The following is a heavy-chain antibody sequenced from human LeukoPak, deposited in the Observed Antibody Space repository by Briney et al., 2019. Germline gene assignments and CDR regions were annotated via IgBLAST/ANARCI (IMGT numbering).Heavy chain of an antibody. CDR3: ARDQNSGWYPPDHGSAD. CDR1: GYTFTSYY. J-gene: IGHJ4*02. V-gene: IGHV1-2*02. CDR2: INPNSGGT. D-gene: IGHD6-19*01. Sequence: ASVKVSCKASGYTFTSYYMHWVRQAPGQGLEWMGWINPNSGGTNYAQKFQGRVTMTRDTSISTAYMELSRLRSDDTAVYYCARDQNSGWYPPDHGSADWGQGTLVTVSS.